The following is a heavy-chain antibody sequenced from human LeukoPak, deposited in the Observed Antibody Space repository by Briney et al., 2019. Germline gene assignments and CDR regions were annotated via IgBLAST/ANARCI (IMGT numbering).Heavy chain of an antibody. CDR2: TSGSGGST. V-gene: IGHV3-23*01. CDR1: GFTFSFYS. Sequence: GGSLRLSCEASGFTFSFYSMSWVRQAPGKGLEWVSATSGSGGSTYYADSVKGRFTISRDNSKNTLYLQMNSLRAEDTAVYYCATPAAGDYIEMKYWGQGTLVTVSS. CDR3: ATPAAGDYIEMKY. D-gene: IGHD4-11*01. J-gene: IGHJ4*02.